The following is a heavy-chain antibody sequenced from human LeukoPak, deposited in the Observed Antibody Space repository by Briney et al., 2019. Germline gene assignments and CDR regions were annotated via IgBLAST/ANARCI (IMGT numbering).Heavy chain of an antibody. CDR2: INAGNGNT. V-gene: IGHV1-3*01. D-gene: IGHD2-8*01. CDR1: GYTFTSYA. Sequence: GSVKVSCKASGYTFTSYAMHWVRQAPGQRLEWMGWINAGNGNTKYSQKFQGRVTITRDTSASTAYMELRSLRSDDTAVYYCARANIVLMVYASYNWFDPWGQGTLVTVSS. J-gene: IGHJ5*02. CDR3: ARANIVLMVYASYNWFDP.